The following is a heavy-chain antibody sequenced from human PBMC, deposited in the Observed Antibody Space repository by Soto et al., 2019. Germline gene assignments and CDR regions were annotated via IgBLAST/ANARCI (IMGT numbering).Heavy chain of an antibody. J-gene: IGHJ3*02. CDR3: ARVAGYSSSWYSLGAFDI. V-gene: IGHV6-1*01. Sequence: QTLSLTCAISGDSVSSNSAAWNWIRQSPSRGLEWLGRTYYRSKWYNDYAVSVKSRMTINPDTSKNQFSLQLNSVTPEDTAVYYCARVAGYSSSWYSLGAFDIWGQGTMVTVSS. CDR2: TYYRSKWYN. D-gene: IGHD6-13*01. CDR1: GDSVSSNSAA.